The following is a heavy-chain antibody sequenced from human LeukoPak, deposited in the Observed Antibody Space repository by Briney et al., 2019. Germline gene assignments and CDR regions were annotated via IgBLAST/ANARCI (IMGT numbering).Heavy chain of an antibody. CDR3: ARDPSNTSGWKTWFDP. Sequence: GASVKVSCKASGFTFTNYGISWVRQDPGQGREWMGWISAYNGDTKYAQKFQGRVTMTTDTPTSTAYMELWSLRSDDTAVYYCARDPSNTSGWKTWFDPWGQGTLVTVSS. CDR2: ISAYNGDT. J-gene: IGHJ5*02. V-gene: IGHV1-18*01. CDR1: GFTFTNYG. D-gene: IGHD6-19*01.